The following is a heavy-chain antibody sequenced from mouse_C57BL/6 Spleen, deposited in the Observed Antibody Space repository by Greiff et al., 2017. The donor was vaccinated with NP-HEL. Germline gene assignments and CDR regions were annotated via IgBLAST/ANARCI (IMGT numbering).Heavy chain of an antibody. V-gene: IGHV1-15*01. J-gene: IGHJ1*03. CDR2: IDPETGGT. CDR1: GYTFTDYE. Sequence: QVQLQQSGAELVRPGASVTLSCKASGYTFTDYEMHWVKQTPVHGLEWIGAIDPETGGTAYNQKFKGKAILTADKYSSTAYMKLRSLTSEDSADYYWTRGDYGSSSYLYFDVWGTGTTVTVSS. CDR3: TRGDYGSSSYLYFDV. D-gene: IGHD1-1*01.